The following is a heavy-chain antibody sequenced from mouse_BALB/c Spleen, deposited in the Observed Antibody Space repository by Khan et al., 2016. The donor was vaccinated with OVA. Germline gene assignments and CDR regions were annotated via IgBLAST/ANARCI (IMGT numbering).Heavy chain of an antibody. Sequence: QVQLQQSGPGLVAPSQSLSITCTVSGFSLTDYAVSWIRQPPGKGLEWLGVIWVSGSKYYNSVLKPRLSIIKDNSKSQVFLKMNSLQTDDTAMYFCARDPPYYSMDYWGQGTSVTVSS. CDR1: GFSLTDYA. V-gene: IGHV2-6-5*01. CDR3: ARDPPYYSMDY. CDR2: IWVSGSK. J-gene: IGHJ4*01.